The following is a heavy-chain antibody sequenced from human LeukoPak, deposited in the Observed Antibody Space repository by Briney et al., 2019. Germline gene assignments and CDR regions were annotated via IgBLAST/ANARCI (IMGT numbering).Heavy chain of an antibody. CDR1: GYTLTGHC. CDR2: ISPHSGFT. J-gene: IGHJ3*02. V-gene: IGHV1-2*02. D-gene: IGHD7-27*01. Sequence: ASVKVSCKASGYTLTGHCIHWVRQAPGQGLEWMGWISPHSGFTMYPQRFQGRVTMTTDTSISTAFLEVRRLRSDDTAAYYCARQTGDDALDIWGQGTMITVYS. CDR3: ARQTGDDALDI.